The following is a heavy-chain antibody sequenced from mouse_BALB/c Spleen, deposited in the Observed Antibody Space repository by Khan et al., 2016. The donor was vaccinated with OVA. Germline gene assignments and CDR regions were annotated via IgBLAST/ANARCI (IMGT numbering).Heavy chain of an antibody. CDR3: ARPPYFSYAMDN. D-gene: IGHD2-10*01. CDR2: INTYTGEP. V-gene: IGHV9-3-1*01. CDR1: GHTFTNFG. Sequence: QIQLVQSGPELKKPGETVKISCKASGHTFTNFGMNWVKQAPGKGLNWMGWINTYTGEPTYADDFNGRFAFSLEASASTAYLQINNLTNEDTATYFCARPPYFSYAMDNWGQGTSVTVSS. J-gene: IGHJ4*01.